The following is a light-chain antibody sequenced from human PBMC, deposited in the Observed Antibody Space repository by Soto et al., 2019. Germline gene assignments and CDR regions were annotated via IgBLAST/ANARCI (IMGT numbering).Light chain of an antibody. CDR3: QVWDGSTHHLV. CDR1: KVGSKS. CDR2: YEV. Sequence: SYELTQPPSVSVAPGRTAIVTCGGSKVGSKSVHWYQQKPGQAPVLVIYYEVDRPSGIPERFSGSNSGDTTTRTIASVEAGDEADYYCQVWDGSTHHLVFGGGTKVTVL. J-gene: IGLJ3*02. V-gene: IGLV3-21*04.